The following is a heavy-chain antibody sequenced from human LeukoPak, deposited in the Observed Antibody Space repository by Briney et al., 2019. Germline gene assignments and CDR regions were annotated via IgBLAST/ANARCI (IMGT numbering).Heavy chain of an antibody. D-gene: IGHD2-21*02. CDR1: GYTFTSYG. CDR2: ISAYNGNT. Sequence: ASVKVSCKASGYTFTSYGISWVRQAPGQGLERMGWISAYNGNTNYAQKLQGRVTMTTDTSTSTAYMELRSLRSDDTAVYYCARAYCGGDCYSEFDYWGQGTLVTVSS. J-gene: IGHJ4*02. CDR3: ARAYCGGDCYSEFDY. V-gene: IGHV1-18*01.